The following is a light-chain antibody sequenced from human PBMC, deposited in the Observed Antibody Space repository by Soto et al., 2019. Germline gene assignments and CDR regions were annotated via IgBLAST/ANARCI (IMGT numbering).Light chain of an antibody. CDR1: QTITTS. J-gene: IGKJ1*01. CDR3: QQYDSYSVRT. V-gene: IGKV1-5*03. Sequence: IQMTQSPSTLSASVGDGVTITCRASQTITTSLAWYQQKPGKAPKLLIYKASSLESGVPSRFSGGGSGTEFTLTISSLQPDDFATYYCQQYDSYSVRTFGQGTKVEI. CDR2: KAS.